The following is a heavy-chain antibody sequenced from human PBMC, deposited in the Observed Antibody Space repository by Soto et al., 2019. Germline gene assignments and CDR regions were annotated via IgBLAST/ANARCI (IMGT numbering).Heavy chain of an antibody. CDR2: IHPSGGST. J-gene: IGHJ4*02. V-gene: IGHV1-46*02. CDR1: GYTFNSYY. D-gene: IGHD3-22*01. CDR3: ATAVFISMIEGSGY. Sequence: ASVKVSCNAPGYTFNSYYMHWVRQAPGPGLDWMGIIHPSGGSTSYAQKFQGRVTITRDTSTSTVSMELSSLRAEDTAVYYCATAVFISMIEGSGYWGQGSRGTVSS.